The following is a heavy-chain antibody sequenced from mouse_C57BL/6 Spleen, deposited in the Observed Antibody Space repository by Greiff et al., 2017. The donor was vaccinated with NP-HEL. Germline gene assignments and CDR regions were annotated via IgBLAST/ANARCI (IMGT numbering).Heavy chain of an antibody. CDR2: INYDGSST. Sequence: EVKLVESEGGLVQPGSSMKLSCTASGFTFSDYYMAWVRQVPEKGLEWVANINYDGSSTYYLDSLKSRFIISRDNAKNILYLQMSSLKSEDTATYYCARDPVGSYYFDYWGQGTTLTVSS. V-gene: IGHV5-16*01. J-gene: IGHJ2*01. CDR1: GFTFSDYY. D-gene: IGHD1-1*02. CDR3: ARDPVGSYYFDY.